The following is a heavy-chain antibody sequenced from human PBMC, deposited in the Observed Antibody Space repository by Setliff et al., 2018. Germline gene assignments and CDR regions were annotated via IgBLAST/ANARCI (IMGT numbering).Heavy chain of an antibody. CDR2: IYYSGST. CDR1: GGSISSSSYY. Sequence: SETLSLTCTVSGGSISSSSYYWGWIRQPPGKGLEWIGSIYYSGSTYYNPSLKSRVTISVDTSKNQFSLKLSSVTAADTAVYYCARGGVQRWLQSHYFDYWGQGTLVTVSS. D-gene: IGHD5-12*01. V-gene: IGHV4-39*01. J-gene: IGHJ4*02. CDR3: ARGGVQRWLQSHYFDY.